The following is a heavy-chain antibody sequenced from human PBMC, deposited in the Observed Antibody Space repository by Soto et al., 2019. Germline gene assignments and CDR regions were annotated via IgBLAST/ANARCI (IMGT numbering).Heavy chain of an antibody. Sequence: EVQLLESGGGLVQPGGSLRLSCAASGFTFSSYAMSWVRQAPGKGLEWVSAMSGSGGSTYYADSVKGRFTISRDNSKNTLYLQMNSLRAEDTAVYYCAKPSGDFWSGYYVYWGQGTLVTVSS. CDR3: AKPSGDFWSGYYVY. D-gene: IGHD3-3*01. V-gene: IGHV3-23*01. CDR1: GFTFSSYA. CDR2: MSGSGGST. J-gene: IGHJ4*02.